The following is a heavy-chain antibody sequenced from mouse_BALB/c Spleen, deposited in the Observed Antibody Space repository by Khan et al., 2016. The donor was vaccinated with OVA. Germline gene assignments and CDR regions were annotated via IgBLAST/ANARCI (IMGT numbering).Heavy chain of an antibody. J-gene: IGHJ4*01. CDR3: AKFTPDYYSMDY. CDR2: IWGDGST. CDR1: GFSLTSYG. Sequence: QVRLQQSGPGLVAPSQSLSITCTLSGFSLTSYGVSWVRQPPGKGLEWLGVIWGDGSTNYHSTLISRLIISKDNSKSQVFLKLSSLQTDDTATYYCAKFTPDYYSMDYWGQGTSVTVSS. D-gene: IGHD2-12*01. V-gene: IGHV2-3*01.